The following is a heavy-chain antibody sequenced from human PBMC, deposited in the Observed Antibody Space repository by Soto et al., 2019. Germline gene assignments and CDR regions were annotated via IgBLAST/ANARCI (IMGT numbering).Heavy chain of an antibody. Sequence: GSLRLSCAGSGFTFSTFDIHWVRQAPGKGLEWVSGIGTLSDTFYAASVQGRFTISRQNAKNSVYLQMNSLRAGDTAFYYCARGRSFSYDSTPPPMFDPWGQGTLVTVSS. V-gene: IGHV3-13*01. D-gene: IGHD3-10*01. CDR3: ARGRSFSYDSTPPPMFDP. CDR2: IGTLSDT. J-gene: IGHJ5*02. CDR1: GFTFSTFD.